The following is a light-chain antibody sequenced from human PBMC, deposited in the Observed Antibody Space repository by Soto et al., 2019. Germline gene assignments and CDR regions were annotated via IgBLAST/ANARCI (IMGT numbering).Light chain of an antibody. CDR3: SSYTSSSTSVV. CDR2: DVS. Sequence: QSALTQPASVSGSPGQSITISCTGTSSXVGTYNYVSWYQQHPGKAPKLLIYDVSNRPSGVSDRFSGSKSGNTASLTISGXXAXXXXXXXXSSYTSSSTSVVFGGGTKLTVL. CDR1: SSXVGTYNY. V-gene: IGLV2-14*01. J-gene: IGLJ2*01.